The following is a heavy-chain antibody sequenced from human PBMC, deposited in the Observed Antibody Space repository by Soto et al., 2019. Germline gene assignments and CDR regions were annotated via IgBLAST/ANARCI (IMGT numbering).Heavy chain of an antibody. Sequence: GGSLRLSCAASGFTFSSYSTNWVRQAPGKGLEWVSYISSSSSTIYYADSVKGRFTISRDNAKNSLYLQMNSLRDEDTAVYYCARERAVGIAVALNWFDPWGQGTLVTVSS. CDR2: ISSSSSTI. J-gene: IGHJ5*02. CDR3: ARERAVGIAVALNWFDP. CDR1: GFTFSSYS. V-gene: IGHV3-48*02. D-gene: IGHD6-19*01.